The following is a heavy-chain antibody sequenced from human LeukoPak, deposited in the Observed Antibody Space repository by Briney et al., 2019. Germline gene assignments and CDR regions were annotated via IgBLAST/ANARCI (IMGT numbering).Heavy chain of an antibody. CDR3: VRVYGAYANALDY. D-gene: IGHD4/OR15-4a*01. J-gene: IGHJ4*02. V-gene: IGHV3-7*04. Sequence: GGSLRLSCAVYGFTSSSYWMSWVRQAPGKGLEWVANIEQDGSEKYSVDSVKGRFTISRDNAKNSLYLQMNSLRAEDTAVYYCVRVYGAYANALDYWGQGTLVTVSS. CDR2: IEQDGSEK. CDR1: GFTSSSYW.